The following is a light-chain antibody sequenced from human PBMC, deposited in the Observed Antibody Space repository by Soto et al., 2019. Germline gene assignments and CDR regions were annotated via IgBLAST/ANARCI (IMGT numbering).Light chain of an antibody. V-gene: IGLV1-40*01. CDR2: SNN. CDR1: RSNIGANYD. CDR3: QSYDTGLSGYV. J-gene: IGLJ1*01. Sequence: QSVLRQPPSVSGAPGQRVTISCTGRRSNIGANYDVNWYQQIPGTAPKLLIYSNNNRPSGVPDRFSGSKSGTSASLAIIGLQAEDEADYYCQSYDTGLSGYVFGTGTKVTVL.